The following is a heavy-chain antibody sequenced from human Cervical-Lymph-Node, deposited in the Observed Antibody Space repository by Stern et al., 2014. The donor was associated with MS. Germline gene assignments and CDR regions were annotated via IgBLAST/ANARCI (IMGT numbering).Heavy chain of an antibody. CDR1: GYLFDDYW. J-gene: IGHJ4*02. CDR2: IFPRDSNT. Sequence: EMQLVESGAEVKKPGESLKISCEASGYLFDDYWIGWVRQMSGRGLELVAIIFPRDSNTRYSPSVQGQVTISAAKSISTAYLQWRSLKASDPAMYYGARSPATPSGYDRFDYWGQGALVTVSS. V-gene: IGHV5-51*03. D-gene: IGHD5-12*01. CDR3: ARSPATPSGYDRFDY.